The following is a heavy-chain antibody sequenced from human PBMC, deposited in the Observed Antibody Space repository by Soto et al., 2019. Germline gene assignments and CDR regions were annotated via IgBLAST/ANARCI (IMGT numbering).Heavy chain of an antibody. CDR2: LTGSSSNI. CDR3: ANGRATYGLLTHDY. CDR1: GFSFRNYA. Sequence: EVPLLASGGGSVQPGGSLRLSCAASGFSFRNYAMSWVRQAPGKGLEWISTLTGSSSNIYYADSVKGRFAISRDNSRNTLYLQMNSLTAEDTAVYYCANGRATYGLLTHDYWGQGTLGTVSS. V-gene: IGHV3-23*01. J-gene: IGHJ4*02. D-gene: IGHD3-10*01.